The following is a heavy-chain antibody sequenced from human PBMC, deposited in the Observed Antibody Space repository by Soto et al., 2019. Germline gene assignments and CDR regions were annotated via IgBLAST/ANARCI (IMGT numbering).Heavy chain of an antibody. Sequence: QVQLQESGPGLVKPSGTLSLTCAVSGGSISTSNWWTWVRQPPGKGLEWIGEIYHSGSTNYNPSLNSRVTMALDKSKDQFSLSLTSVTAADTAMYYCATYPPDSSGYFLLYWGQGTLITVSS. CDR2: IYHSGST. J-gene: IGHJ4*02. CDR1: GGSISTSNW. V-gene: IGHV4-4*02. D-gene: IGHD3-22*01. CDR3: ATYPPDSSGYFLLY.